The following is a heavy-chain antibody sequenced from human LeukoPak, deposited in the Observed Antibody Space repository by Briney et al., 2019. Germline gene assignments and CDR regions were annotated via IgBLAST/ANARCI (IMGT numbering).Heavy chain of an antibody. CDR1: GGSISSSSYY. CDR3: ARGEYSGSYIDH. J-gene: IGHJ4*02. Sequence: SETLSLTCTVSGGSISSSSYYWGWIRQPPGKGLEWIGNIYYSGSTYYNPSLKSRVTISVDTSKNQFSLKLSSVTAADTAVYYCARGEYSGSYIDHWGQGTLVTVSS. CDR2: IYYSGST. V-gene: IGHV4-39*07. D-gene: IGHD1-26*01.